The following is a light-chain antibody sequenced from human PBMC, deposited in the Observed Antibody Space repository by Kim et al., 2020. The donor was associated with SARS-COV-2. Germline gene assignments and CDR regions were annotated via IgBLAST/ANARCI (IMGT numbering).Light chain of an antibody. Sequence: ALGQTVRITCQGDSLRSYYASWYQQKPGQAPVLVIYGKNNRPSGIPDRFSGSSSGNTASLTITGAQAEDEADYYCNSRDSSGNHVVFGGATQLTVL. J-gene: IGLJ2*01. CDR2: GKN. V-gene: IGLV3-19*01. CDR3: NSRDSSGNHVV. CDR1: SLRSYY.